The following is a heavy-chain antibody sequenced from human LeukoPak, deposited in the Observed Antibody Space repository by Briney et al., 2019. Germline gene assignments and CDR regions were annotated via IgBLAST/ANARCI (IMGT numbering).Heavy chain of an antibody. CDR3: ARSAHYDSSGYRH. D-gene: IGHD3-22*01. V-gene: IGHV4-38-2*02. CDR2: IKHRGCS. CDR1: GSSISSDYY. J-gene: IGHJ4*02. Sequence: KPSETLSLTCSVSGSSISSDYYWGWVRQPPGKGLEWIGSIKHRGCSYYNPSLKSRVTISVDTSKNQFSLQLSSVTAADTAVYYCARSAHYDSSGYRHWGQGTLVTVSS.